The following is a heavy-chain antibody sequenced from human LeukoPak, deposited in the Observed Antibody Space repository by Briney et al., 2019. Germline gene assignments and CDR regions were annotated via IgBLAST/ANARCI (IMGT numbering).Heavy chain of an antibody. J-gene: IGHJ6*03. V-gene: IGHV3-23*01. D-gene: IGHD1-26*01. CDR1: GFTFDSCA. Sequence: GGSLRLSCAASGFTFDSCAMSWVRQAPGKGLEWVSGISGRGGNTYYADSVKGRFTISRDNSKNTLYLQMNSLRAEDTAVYYCAKVAEVGATGYYYYMDVWGKGTTVTISS. CDR3: AKVAEVGATGYYYYMDV. CDR2: ISGRGGNT.